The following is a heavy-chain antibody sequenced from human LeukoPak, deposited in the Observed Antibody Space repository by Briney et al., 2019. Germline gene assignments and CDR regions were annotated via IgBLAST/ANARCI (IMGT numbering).Heavy chain of an antibody. J-gene: IGHJ3*02. CDR2: IYHSGST. CDR1: GYSISSGYY. Sequence: SETLSLTCTVSGYSISSGYYWGWIRQPPGKGLEWIGSIYHSGSTYYNPSLKSRVTISVDTSKNQFSLKLSSVTAADTAVYYCARGVGELLSGTGAFDIWGQGTMVTVSS. V-gene: IGHV4-38-2*02. CDR3: ARGVGELLSGTGAFDI. D-gene: IGHD1-26*01.